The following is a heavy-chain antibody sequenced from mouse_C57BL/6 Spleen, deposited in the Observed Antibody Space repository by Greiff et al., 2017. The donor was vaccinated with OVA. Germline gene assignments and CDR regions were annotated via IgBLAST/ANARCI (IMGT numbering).Heavy chain of an antibody. Sequence: EVKLMESGGGLVQPGGSLSLSCAASGFTFTDYYMSWVRQPPGKALEWLGFIRNKANGYTTEYSASVKGRFTISRDNSQSILYLQMNALRAEDSATYYCARSDYDYDGDFDVWGTGTTVTVSS. V-gene: IGHV7-3*01. J-gene: IGHJ1*03. CDR3: ARSDYDYDGDFDV. CDR2: IRNKANGYTT. CDR1: GFTFTDYY. D-gene: IGHD2-4*01.